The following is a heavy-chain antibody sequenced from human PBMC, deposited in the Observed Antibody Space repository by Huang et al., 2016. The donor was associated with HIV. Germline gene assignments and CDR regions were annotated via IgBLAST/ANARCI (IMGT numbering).Heavy chain of an antibody. CDR1: GGTFSSSA. J-gene: IGHJ4*02. CDR2: IIPILGTA. Sequence: QVQLVQSGAEVKKPGSSVKVSCKASGGTFSSSAINWVRQAPGQGLEWMGGIIPILGTANYAQKFQGRATITADESTSTAYMELSSLRSEDTAVYYCAREFYYDSSGYYFDYWGQGTLVTVSS. D-gene: IGHD3-22*01. V-gene: IGHV1-69*01. CDR3: AREFYYDSSGYYFDY.